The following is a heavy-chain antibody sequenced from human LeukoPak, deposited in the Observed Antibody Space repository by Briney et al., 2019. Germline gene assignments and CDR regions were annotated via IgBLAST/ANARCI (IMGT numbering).Heavy chain of an antibody. J-gene: IGHJ3*02. CDR1: GGSISGYY. V-gene: IGHV4-4*07. CDR3: ARDRRIVGATGRNAFDI. D-gene: IGHD1-26*01. CDR2: IYTSGST. Sequence: SETLSLTCTVSGGSISGYYWSWIRQPAGKGLEWIGRIYTSGSTNYNPSLKSRVTMSVDTSKNQFSLKLSSVTAADTAVYYCARDRRIVGATGRNAFDIWGQGTMVTVSS.